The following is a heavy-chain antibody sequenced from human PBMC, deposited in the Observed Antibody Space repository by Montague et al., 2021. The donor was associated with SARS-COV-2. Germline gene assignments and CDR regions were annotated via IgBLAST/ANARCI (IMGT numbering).Heavy chain of an antibody. J-gene: IGHJ4*02. CDR2: ISHPGGT. V-gene: IGHV4-4*02. D-gene: IGHD3-9*01. CDR3: ARGHSILTGYDY. CDR1: SGSVTSSTW. Sequence: SETLSLTCSVSSGSVTSSTWWSWVRRAPGKGLESIGGISHPGGTNYSPSLKSRLTMSLDKSRNHFSLKLTSVTAADTAVYYCARGHSILTGYDYWGQGTLVTVSS.